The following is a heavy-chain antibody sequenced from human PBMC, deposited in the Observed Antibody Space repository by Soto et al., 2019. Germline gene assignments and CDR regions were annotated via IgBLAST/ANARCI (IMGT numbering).Heavy chain of an antibody. D-gene: IGHD3-3*01. CDR2: INHTGST. CDR1: GGSVNGYY. Sequence: ETLSLICAVYGGSVNGYYWNWIRQPPGKGLEWIGEINHTGSTHYNPSLKSRVTMSVDTSKNQFSLRLSSVTAADTAIYYCATRITVFGLLIPPFDPWGQGTQVTVSS. J-gene: IGHJ5*02. CDR3: ATRITVFGLLIPPFDP. V-gene: IGHV4-34*01.